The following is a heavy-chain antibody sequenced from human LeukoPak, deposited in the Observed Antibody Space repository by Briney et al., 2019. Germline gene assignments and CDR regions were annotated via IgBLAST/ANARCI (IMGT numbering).Heavy chain of an antibody. CDR3: AKARGTYFFDY. V-gene: IGHV3-23*01. D-gene: IGHD1-26*01. Sequence: GGTLRLSCAASGFTFSSYGMSWVRQAPGQGLEWVSAISGSGDSTYYADSVKGRFTISRDRSKNTLSLQMNSLTADDTAVYYCAKARGTYFFDYWGQGTLVSVSS. J-gene: IGHJ4*02. CDR1: GFTFSSYG. CDR2: ISGSGDST.